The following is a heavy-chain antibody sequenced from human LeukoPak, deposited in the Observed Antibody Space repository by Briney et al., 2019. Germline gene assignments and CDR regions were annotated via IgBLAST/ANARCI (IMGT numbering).Heavy chain of an antibody. CDR1: GYTFTGYY. V-gene: IGHV1-8*03. Sequence: GSVKVSCKASGYTFTGYYMHWVRQATGQGLEWMGWMNPNSGNTGYAQKFQGRVTITRNTSISTAYMELSSLRSEDTAVYYCARGPYYYDSSGYSVGQEGPFDYWGQGTLVTVSS. CDR2: MNPNSGNT. CDR3: ARGPYYYDSSGYSVGQEGPFDY. J-gene: IGHJ4*02. D-gene: IGHD3-22*01.